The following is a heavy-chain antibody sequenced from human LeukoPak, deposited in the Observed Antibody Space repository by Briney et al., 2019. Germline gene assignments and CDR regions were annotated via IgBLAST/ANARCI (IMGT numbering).Heavy chain of an antibody. CDR2: IIPIFGTA. CDR1: GYTFTSYD. D-gene: IGHD2-2*01. V-gene: IGHV1-69*05. J-gene: IGHJ5*02. CDR3: ARRGCSSTSCYGRNWFDP. Sequence: SVKVSCKASGYTFTSYDINWVRQATGQGLEWMGGIIPIFGTANYAQKFQGRVTITTDESTSTAYMELSSLRSEDTAVYYCARRGCSSTSCYGRNWFDPWGQGTLVTVSS.